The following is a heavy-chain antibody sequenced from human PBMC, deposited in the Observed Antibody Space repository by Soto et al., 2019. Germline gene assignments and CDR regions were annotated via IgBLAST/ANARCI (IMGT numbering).Heavy chain of an antibody. CDR3: AREVQVHAPAFVY. CDR2: ISPMFGAA. J-gene: IGHJ4*02. V-gene: IGHV1-69*19. CDR1: GGTFNTYA. Sequence: QVQLVQSGAEMKKPGSSVKVSCQSSGGTFNTYAMNWVRQAPGQGPEWMGDISPMFGAANYAPKFPGRVTITADESTGKSYMQWSSLTSEDTSLYFCAREVQVHAPAFVYWGQGTLVTVSS. D-gene: IGHD3-10*01.